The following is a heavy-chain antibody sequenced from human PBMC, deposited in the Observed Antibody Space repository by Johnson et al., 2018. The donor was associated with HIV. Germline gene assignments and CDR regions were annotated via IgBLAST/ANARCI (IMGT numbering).Heavy chain of an antibody. CDR2: IKCDGSEN. J-gene: IGHJ3*02. Sequence: VQLVESGGGVVQPGRSLRLSCAAFGITFSNSWMHWVCLAPEKGLVWVADIKCDGSENYYVDSVQGRFNISRDNSKDTLSLQMNSLRPEDTAVYYCATERAVVSANAFDIWGQGTMVTVSS. CDR1: GITFSNSW. V-gene: IGHV3-52*01. CDR3: ATERAVVSANAFDI. D-gene: IGHD4-23*01.